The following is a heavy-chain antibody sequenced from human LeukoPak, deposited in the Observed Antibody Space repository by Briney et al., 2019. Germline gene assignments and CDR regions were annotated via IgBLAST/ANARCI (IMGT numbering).Heavy chain of an antibody. J-gene: IGHJ3*02. V-gene: IGHV4-61*02. Sequence: PSQTLSLTCTVSGGSISSGSYYWIWHRPPPGQGLKGVGRIYTSGSNNYNHSLKGRVTISVDTSKNQVYLKLSTVTAADTAVYYCARDQGEKSAYYDILTGYYAVDIWGQGTMVTVSS. CDR3: ARDQGEKSAYYDILTGYYAVDI. CDR1: GGSISSGSYY. CDR2: IYTSGSN. D-gene: IGHD3-9*01.